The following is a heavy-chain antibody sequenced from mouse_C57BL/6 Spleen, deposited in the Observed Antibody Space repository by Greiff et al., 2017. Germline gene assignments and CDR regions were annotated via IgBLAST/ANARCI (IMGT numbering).Heavy chain of an antibody. J-gene: IGHJ2*01. Sequence: VQLQQSGPELVKPGASVKIPCKASGYTFTDYNMDWVKQSHGKSLEWIGDINPNNGGTIYNQKFKGKATYTVDNSSSKAYMELRSLTSEDTAVYYCASLRWGYWGQGTTLTVSS. V-gene: IGHV1-18*01. D-gene: IGHD2-10*01. CDR3: ASLRWGY. CDR2: INPNNGGT. CDR1: GYTFTDYN.